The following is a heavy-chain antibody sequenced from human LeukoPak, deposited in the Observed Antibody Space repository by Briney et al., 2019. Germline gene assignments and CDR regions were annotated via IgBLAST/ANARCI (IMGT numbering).Heavy chain of an antibody. J-gene: IGHJ5*02. Sequence: ASVKVSCKASGYTFTSYDINWVRQAPGQGLEWMGWMNPNSGNTGYAQKFQGRVTMTRNTSISTAYMELSSLRSEDTAVYYCARRCLSHGGFDPWGQGTLVTVSS. V-gene: IGHV1-8*01. CDR1: GYTFTSYD. CDR2: MNPNSGNT. D-gene: IGHD4-23*01. CDR3: ARRCLSHGGFDP.